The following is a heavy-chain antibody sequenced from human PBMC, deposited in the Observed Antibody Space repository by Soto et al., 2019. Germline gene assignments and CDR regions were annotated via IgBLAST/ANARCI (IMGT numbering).Heavy chain of an antibody. Sequence: GGSLRLSCSGSGFTFSSYAMHWVRQAPGKGLEYASAISSNGGSTYYADSVKGRFTISRDNSKKTLYLQMTSLRVEDTAVYYCVKGQYSSSGLLDWFDPWGQGTVVTVSS. V-gene: IGHV3-64D*06. J-gene: IGHJ5*01. CDR1: GFTFSSYA. CDR2: ISSNGGST. CDR3: VKGQYSSSGLLDWFDP. D-gene: IGHD6-6*01.